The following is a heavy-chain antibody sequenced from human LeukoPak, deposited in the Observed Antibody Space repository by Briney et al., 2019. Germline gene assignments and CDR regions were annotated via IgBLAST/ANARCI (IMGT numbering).Heavy chain of an antibody. Sequence: PSETLSLTCAVSGGSISSGGYSWSWIRQPPGKGLEWIGYIYHSGSTYYNPSLKSRVTISVDTSKNQFSLKLSSVTAADTAVYYCARTVSWKQLVLGYWGQGTLVTVSS. CDR3: ARTVSWKQLVLGY. D-gene: IGHD6-13*01. J-gene: IGHJ4*02. V-gene: IGHV4-30-2*01. CDR2: IYHSGST. CDR1: GGSISSGGYS.